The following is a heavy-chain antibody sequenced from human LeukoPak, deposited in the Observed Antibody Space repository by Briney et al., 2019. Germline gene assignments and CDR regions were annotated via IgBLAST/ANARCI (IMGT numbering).Heavy chain of an antibody. Sequence: SETLSLTCAVYGGSFSGYYWSWIRQPAGKGLEWIGRIYTSGSTNYNPSLKSRVTMSVDTSKNQFSLKLSSVTAADTAVYYCAITYYDFLGYYFDYWGQGTLVTVSS. D-gene: IGHD3-3*01. J-gene: IGHJ4*02. CDR3: AITYYDFLGYYFDY. CDR2: IYTSGST. CDR1: GGSFSGYY. V-gene: IGHV4-59*10.